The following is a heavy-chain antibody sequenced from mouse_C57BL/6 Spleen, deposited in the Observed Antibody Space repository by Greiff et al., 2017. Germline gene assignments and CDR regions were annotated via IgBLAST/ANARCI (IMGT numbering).Heavy chain of an antibody. CDR3: AKGNYYYGSTWFAY. Sequence: QVQLQQSGAELMKPGASVKLSCKATGYTFTGYWIEWVKQRPGHGLEWIGEILPGSGSTNYNEKFKGKATFTADTSSKTAYRQLSSLTTEDSAIYYCAKGNYYYGSTWFAYWGQGTLVTVSA. J-gene: IGHJ3*01. CDR2: ILPGSGST. CDR1: GYTFTGYW. D-gene: IGHD1-1*01. V-gene: IGHV1-9*01.